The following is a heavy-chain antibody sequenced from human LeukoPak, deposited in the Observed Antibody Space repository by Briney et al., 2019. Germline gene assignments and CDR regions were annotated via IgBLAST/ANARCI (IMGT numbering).Heavy chain of an antibody. CDR3: AKDIPGGGDDY. V-gene: IGHV3-7*01. D-gene: IGHD2-21*02. Sequence: PSETLSLTCTVSGGSISSSSYYWGWVRQAPGKGLEWVANIREDGGKQNYVDSVKGRFTISRDNAKSSVYLQLNSLRADDTAIYYCAKDIPGGGDDYWGQGTLVTVSS. J-gene: IGHJ4*02. CDR2: IREDGGKQ. CDR1: GGSISSSSYY.